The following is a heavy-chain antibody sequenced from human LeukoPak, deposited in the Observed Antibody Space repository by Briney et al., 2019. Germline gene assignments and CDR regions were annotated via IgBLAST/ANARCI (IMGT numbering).Heavy chain of an antibody. Sequence: ASVKVSCKACGYTFTSYGIRWVRQAPGKGLEWMGWISAYNGNTNYAQKLQGRVTMTTDTSTSTAYMELRSVRSDDTAVYYCARDHLYSSSGYWGQGTLVTVSS. CDR2: ISAYNGNT. V-gene: IGHV1-18*01. J-gene: IGHJ4*02. CDR1: GYTFTSYG. D-gene: IGHD6-6*01. CDR3: ARDHLYSSSGY.